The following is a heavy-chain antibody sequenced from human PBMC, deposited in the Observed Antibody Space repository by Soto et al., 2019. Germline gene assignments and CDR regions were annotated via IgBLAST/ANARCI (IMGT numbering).Heavy chain of an antibody. CDR1: GYSFTSYW. CDR3: ATHVMGLGYYYYYGMDV. CDR2: IDSSDSYT. J-gene: IGHJ6*02. V-gene: IGHV5-10-1*01. Sequence: PGETLKISCKGSGYSFTSYWISWGRRVPGKGLEWMGRIDSSDSYTNYSPSFQGHVTNSADKSISTAYLQWRSLKASDTAMYYCATHVMGLGYYYYYGMDVWGQGTTGTVCS.